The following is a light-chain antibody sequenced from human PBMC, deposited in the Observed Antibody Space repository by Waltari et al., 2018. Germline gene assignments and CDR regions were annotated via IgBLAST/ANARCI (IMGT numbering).Light chain of an antibody. CDR3: QHSYSSPRT. V-gene: IGKV1-39*01. Sequence: IQITQSPFSLSASVGDRVTLTCRASESISSYLNWYQQKPGKAPQLLIYAASNLQTGVPSRFSGSGSGTDFSLTITSLQPEDFATYYCQHSYSSPRTFGQGTKLEIK. CDR1: ESISSY. J-gene: IGKJ2*01. CDR2: AAS.